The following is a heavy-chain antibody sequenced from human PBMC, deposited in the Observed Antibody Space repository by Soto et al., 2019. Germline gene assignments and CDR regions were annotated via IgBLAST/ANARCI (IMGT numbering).Heavy chain of an antibody. CDR3: AKVPYSSGWPDTFDY. CDR1: GFTFSSYA. J-gene: IGHJ4*02. CDR2: ISGSGGST. V-gene: IGHV3-23*01. D-gene: IGHD6-19*01. Sequence: PGGSLRLSCAASGFTFSSYAMSWVRQAPGKGLEWVSAISGSGGSTYYADSVKGRFTISRDNSKNTLYLQMNSLRAEDTAVYYCAKVPYSSGWPDTFDYWGQGTLVTVSS.